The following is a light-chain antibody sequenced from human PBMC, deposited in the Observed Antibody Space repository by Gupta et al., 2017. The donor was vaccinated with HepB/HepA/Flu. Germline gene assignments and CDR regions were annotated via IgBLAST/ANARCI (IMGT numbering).Light chain of an antibody. CDR2: TAS. CDR1: QGISSW. V-gene: IGKV1-12*01. Sequence: DIQMTQSPSSVSASVGDRVTITCRASQGISSWLAWYQQKPGKAPQLLISTASILQSGVPSRFSGSGSGTDFTLIINRLQPEEFATYYCQQSNSYPITFGGGTKVEIK. CDR3: QQSNSYPIT. J-gene: IGKJ4*01.